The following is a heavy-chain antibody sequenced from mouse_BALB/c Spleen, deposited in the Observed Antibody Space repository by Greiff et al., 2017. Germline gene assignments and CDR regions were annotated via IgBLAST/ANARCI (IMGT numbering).Heavy chain of an antibody. CDR3: ARQKKYGNYLWYFDY. V-gene: IGHV3-2*02. J-gene: IGHJ2*01. D-gene: IGHD2-10*02. CDR2: ISYSGST. Sequence: EVKLQESGPGLVKPSQSLSLTCTVTGYSITSDYAWNWIRQFPGNKLEWMGYISYSGSTSYNPSLKSRISITRDTSKNQFFLQLNSVTTEDTATYYCARQKKYGNYLWYFDYWGQGTTLTVSS. CDR1: GYSITSDYA.